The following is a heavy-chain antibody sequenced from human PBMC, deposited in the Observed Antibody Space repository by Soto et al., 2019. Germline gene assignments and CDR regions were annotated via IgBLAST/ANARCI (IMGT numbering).Heavy chain of an antibody. V-gene: IGHV3-23*01. J-gene: IGHJ5*02. CDR1: GFTFSSYA. CDR3: AKVTTGTGGPRSYNWFDP. Sequence: GGSLRLSCAASGFTFSSYAMSWVRQAPGKGLEWVSAISGSGGSTYYADSVKGRFTISRDNSKNTLYLQMNSLRAEDTAVYYCAKVTTGTGGPRSYNWFDPWGQGTLVTVAS. D-gene: IGHD3-9*01. CDR2: ISGSGGST.